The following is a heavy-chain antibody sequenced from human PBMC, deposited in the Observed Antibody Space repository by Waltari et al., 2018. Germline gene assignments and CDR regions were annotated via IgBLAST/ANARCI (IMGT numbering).Heavy chain of an antibody. CDR2: IIPIFGTA. CDR1: GGTFSSYA. Sequence: QVQLVQSGAEVKKPGSSVKVSCKASGGTFSSYAISWVRQAPGHGLEWMGRIIPIFGTANYAQKFQGRVTITADKSTSTAYMELSSLKASDTAMYYCARRRKLTTTVTTSYYYYMDVWGKGTTVTVSS. D-gene: IGHD4-4*01. J-gene: IGHJ6*03. CDR3: ARRRKLTTTVTTSYYYYMDV. V-gene: IGHV1-69*13.